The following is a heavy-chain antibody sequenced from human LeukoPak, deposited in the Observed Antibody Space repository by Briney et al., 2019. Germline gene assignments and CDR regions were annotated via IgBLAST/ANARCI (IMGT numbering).Heavy chain of an antibody. CDR3: ARGRPHGNDY. Sequence: PGGSLRLSCEASGFTFSDHYMSWVRQAPGKGLEWVANIKPDGSEKECVDSVKGRFTISRDNARNSLYLQMDSLRAEDTAVYYCARGRPHGNDYWGQGTLVTVSS. D-gene: IGHD4-23*01. V-gene: IGHV3-7*01. CDR2: IKPDGSEK. CDR1: GFTFSDHY. J-gene: IGHJ4*02.